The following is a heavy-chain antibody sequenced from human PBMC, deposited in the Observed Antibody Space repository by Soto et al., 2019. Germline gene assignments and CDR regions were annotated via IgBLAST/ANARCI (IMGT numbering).Heavy chain of an antibody. Sequence: SETLSLTCAVSGGSISSGGYSWSWIRQPPGKGMEWIGYIYHSGSTYYNPSLKSRVTISVDRSKNQFSLKLISVTAADTSVYYCARAIGWFGELLGGYYFDYWGQGTPVT. J-gene: IGHJ4*02. CDR2: IYHSGST. V-gene: IGHV4-30-2*01. CDR3: ARAIGWFGELLGGYYFDY. D-gene: IGHD3-10*01. CDR1: GGSISSGGYS.